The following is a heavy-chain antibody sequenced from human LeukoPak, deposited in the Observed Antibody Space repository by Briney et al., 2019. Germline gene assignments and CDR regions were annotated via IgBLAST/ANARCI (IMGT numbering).Heavy chain of an antibody. J-gene: IGHJ5*02. CDR2: IYTSGST. CDR3: ARGVRAYYDFWSGYLNWFDP. V-gene: IGHV4-4*07. D-gene: IGHD3-3*01. CDR1: GGSISSYY. Sequence: SETLSLTCTVSGGSISSYYWSWIRQPAGKGLEWIGRIYTSGSTNYNPSLKSRVTMSVDTSKNQFSLKLSSVTAADTAVYYCARGVRAYYDFWSGYLNWFDPWGQGTLVTVSS.